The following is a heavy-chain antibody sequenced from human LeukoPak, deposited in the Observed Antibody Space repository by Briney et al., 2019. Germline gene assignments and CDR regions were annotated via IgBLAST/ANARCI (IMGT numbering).Heavy chain of an antibody. V-gene: IGHV1-24*01. CDR3: ARDVPYSSGWYGDAFDI. CDR1: GYTLTELS. CDR2: FDPEDGET. J-gene: IGHJ3*02. Sequence: ASVKVSCKVSGYTLTELSMHWVRQAPGKGLEWMGGFDPEDGETIYAQKFQGRVTMTEDTSTDTAYMELRSLRSDDTAVYYCARDVPYSSGWYGDAFDIWGQGTMVTVSS. D-gene: IGHD6-19*01.